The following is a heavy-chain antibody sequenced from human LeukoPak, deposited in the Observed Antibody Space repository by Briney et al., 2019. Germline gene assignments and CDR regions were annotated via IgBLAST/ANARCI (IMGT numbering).Heavy chain of an antibody. CDR2: VGYDGDFK. D-gene: IGHD3-16*01. V-gene: IGHV3-30*18. Sequence: GRSLRLSCEGSGFTFNYYGIHWVRQAPGKGLEWVAIVGYDGDFKYYADSVRGRFTISRDNSENTVFLQMQNLRTEDTAVYYCANLIGGQNHFLMDVWGQGTTVIVSS. CDR1: GFTFNYYG. CDR3: ANLIGGQNHFLMDV. J-gene: IGHJ6*02.